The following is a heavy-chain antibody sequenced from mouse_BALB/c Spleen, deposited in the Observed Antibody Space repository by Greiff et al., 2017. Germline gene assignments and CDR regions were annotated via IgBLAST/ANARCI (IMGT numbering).Heavy chain of an antibody. V-gene: IGHV8-12*01. Sequence: QVTLKESGPGILQPSQTLSLTCSFSGFSLSTSGMGVSWIRQPSGKGLEWLAHIYWDDDKRYNPSLKSRLTISKDTSRNQVFLKITSVDTADTATYYCARSYYYGSKYYFDYWGQGTTLTVSS. CDR3: ARSYYYGSKYYFDY. D-gene: IGHD1-1*01. J-gene: IGHJ2*01. CDR2: IYWDDDK. CDR1: GFSLSTSGMG.